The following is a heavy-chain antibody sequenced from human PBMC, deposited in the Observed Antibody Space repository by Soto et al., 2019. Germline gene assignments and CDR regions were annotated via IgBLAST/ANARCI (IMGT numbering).Heavy chain of an antibody. Sequence: GGSLRLSCAASGFTFRNYAMSWVRQAPGKGLEWVAAISVSGGTIYYADSVKGRFTVSRDNSKNTLYLQMNSLKVEDTALYYCAKADPSTGPFDYWGQGTLVTVSS. D-gene: IGHD4-17*01. CDR2: ISVSGGTI. CDR3: AKADPSTGPFDY. CDR1: GFTFRNYA. V-gene: IGHV3-23*01. J-gene: IGHJ4*02.